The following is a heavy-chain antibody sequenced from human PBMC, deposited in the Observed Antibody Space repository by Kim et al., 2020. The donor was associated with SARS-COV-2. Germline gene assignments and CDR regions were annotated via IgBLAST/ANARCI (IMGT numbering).Heavy chain of an antibody. D-gene: IGHD5-18*01. CDR2: LYDSGST. CDR1: GGSISSNCYY. J-gene: IGHJ5*02. Sequence: SETLSLTCTVSGGSISSNCYYWGWVRQPPGKGLEWIGSLYDSGSTYYNPSLESRVTISIDTSKNQFSLSLTSVTAADTAVYYCARALDTAMVTGGYTWFAPWGQGTLVTVSS. CDR3: ARALDTAMVTGGYTWFAP. V-gene: IGHV4-39*07.